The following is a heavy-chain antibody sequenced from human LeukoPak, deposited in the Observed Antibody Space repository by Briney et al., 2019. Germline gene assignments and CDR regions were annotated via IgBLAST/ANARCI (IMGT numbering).Heavy chain of an antibody. V-gene: IGHV3-74*01. D-gene: IGHD2-21*02. Sequence: GGSLRLSCAASRFTFNTYWMHWVRQAPGKGLVWVSRIDSDGYSTAYADSVKGRFTISRDNSKNTLYLQMNSLRAEDTAVYYCARDLETAFDYWGQGTLVTVSS. CDR1: RFTFNTYW. CDR2: IDSDGYST. CDR3: ARDLETAFDY. J-gene: IGHJ4*02.